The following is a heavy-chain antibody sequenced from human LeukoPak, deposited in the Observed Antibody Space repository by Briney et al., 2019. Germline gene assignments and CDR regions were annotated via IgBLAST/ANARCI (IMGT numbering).Heavy chain of an antibody. CDR3: ARPHFGSFNY. D-gene: IGHD3-10*01. V-gene: IGHV3-7*01. Sequence: GGSLRLSCAASGFTFSSFWMSWVRQAPGKGLEWVANIKQDGTEKYYVGSVKGRFTITRDNAQNSLYLQMNSLRAEDTAVYYCARPHFGSFNYWGQGTLVTVSS. CDR2: IKQDGTEK. J-gene: IGHJ4*02. CDR1: GFTFSSFW.